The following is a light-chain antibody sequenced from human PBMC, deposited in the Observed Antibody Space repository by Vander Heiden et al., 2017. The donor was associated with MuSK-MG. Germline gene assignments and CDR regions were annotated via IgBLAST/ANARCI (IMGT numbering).Light chain of an antibody. CDR2: DAS. CDR1: QDISNY. CDR3: QQYDNLPYT. V-gene: IGKV1-33*01. Sequence: DIQMTQSPSPLSASVGDRVTITCHASQDISNYLNWYQQKPGKAPKLLIYDASNLATGIPERFSGSGSGTDFTFTISSLQPEDIATYYCQQYDNLPYTFGQGTKLEIK. J-gene: IGKJ2*01.